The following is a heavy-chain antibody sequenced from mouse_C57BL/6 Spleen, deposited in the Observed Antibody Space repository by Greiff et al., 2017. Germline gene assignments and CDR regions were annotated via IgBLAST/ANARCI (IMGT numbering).Heavy chain of an antibody. CDR1: GFTFTDYY. J-gene: IGHJ3*01. D-gene: IGHD2-4*01. CDR2: IRNKANGYTT. Sequence: EVQRVESGGGLVQPGGSLSLSCAASGFTFTDYYMSWVRQPPGKALEWLGFIRNKANGYTTEYSASVKGRFTISSDNSQSILYLQMNALGAEDSATYYCARYNDYDVGFAYWGQGTLVTVSA. CDR3: ARYNDYDVGFAY. V-gene: IGHV7-3*01.